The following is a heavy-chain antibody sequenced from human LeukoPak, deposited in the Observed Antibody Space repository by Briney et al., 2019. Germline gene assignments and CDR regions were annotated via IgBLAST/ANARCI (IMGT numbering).Heavy chain of an antibody. D-gene: IGHD3-22*01. CDR2: IWYDGSNK. Sequence: PGGSLRLSCAASGFTFSGSTMHWVRQAPGKGLEWVAVIWYDGSNKYYADSVKGRFTISRDNSKNTLYLQMNSLRAEDTAVYYCARERGDSSGRYYFDYWGQGTLVTVSS. J-gene: IGHJ4*02. CDR1: GFTFSGST. V-gene: IGHV3-33*08. CDR3: ARERGDSSGRYYFDY.